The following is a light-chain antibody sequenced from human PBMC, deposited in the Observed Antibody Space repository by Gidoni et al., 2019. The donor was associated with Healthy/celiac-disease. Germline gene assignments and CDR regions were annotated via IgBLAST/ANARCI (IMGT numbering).Light chain of an antibody. CDR1: QGISSY. CDR2: AAS. V-gene: IGKV1-9*01. CDR3: QQLNSYPRT. Sequence: DFQLTQPPPFPSASVGDRVTITCRASQGISSYLAWYQQKPGKAPKLLNYAASTLQSGVPSRFSGSGSGTEFTLTISSLQPEDFATYYCQQLNSYPRTFGQGTKVEIK. J-gene: IGKJ1*01.